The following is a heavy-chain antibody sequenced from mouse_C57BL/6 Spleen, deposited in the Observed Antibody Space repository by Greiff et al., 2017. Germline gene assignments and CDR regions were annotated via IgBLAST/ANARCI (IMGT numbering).Heavy chain of an antibody. Sequence: EVKLVESGGGLVKPGGSLKLSCAASGFTFSDYGMHWVRQAPEKGLEWVAYISSGSSTIYYADTVKGRFTISRDNAKNTLFLQMTSLRSEDTAMYYCARNSASSDPYFDVWGTGTTVTVSS. CDR1: GFTFSDYG. J-gene: IGHJ1*03. D-gene: IGHD1-1*01. CDR2: ISSGSSTI. V-gene: IGHV5-17*01. CDR3: ARNSASSDPYFDV.